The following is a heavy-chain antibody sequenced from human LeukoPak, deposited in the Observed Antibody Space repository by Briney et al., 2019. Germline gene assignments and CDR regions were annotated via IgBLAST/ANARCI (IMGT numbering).Heavy chain of an antibody. D-gene: IGHD3-10*02. CDR1: GFTFNTYE. CDR3: VRGLLCSEDV. V-gene: IGHV3-48*03. CDR2: ISSSGSTT. J-gene: IGHJ6*02. Sequence: GGSLRLSCAASGFTFNTYEMNWVRQAPGKGLGWVSYISSSGSTTYYADSVKGRFTVSRDNAKNTVYLQMNSLRAEDTAVYYCVRGLLCSEDVWGQGTTVTVSS.